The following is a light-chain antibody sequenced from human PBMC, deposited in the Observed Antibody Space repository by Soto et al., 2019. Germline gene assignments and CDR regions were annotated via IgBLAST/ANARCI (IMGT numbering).Light chain of an antibody. CDR2: DVS. J-gene: IGLJ1*01. V-gene: IGLV2-11*01. CDR3: CSYAGSYTDYV. Sequence: QSVLTQPRSVSGSPGQSVTISCTGTSSDVGGYNYVSWYQQHPGKAPKLMIYDVSKRPSGVPDRFSGSKSGNTASLTISGLQAEDEADDYCCSYAGSYTDYVFGTGTKLTVL. CDR1: SSDVGGYNY.